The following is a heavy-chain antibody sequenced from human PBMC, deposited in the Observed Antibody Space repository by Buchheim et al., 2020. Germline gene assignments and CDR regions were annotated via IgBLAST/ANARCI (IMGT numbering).Heavy chain of an antibody. CDR1: GFTFSSYG. V-gene: IGHV3-30*18. J-gene: IGHJ4*02. CDR3: AKLGIAARLGPHDY. CDR2: ISYDGSNK. D-gene: IGHD6-6*01. Sequence: QVQLVESGGGVVQPGRSLRLSCAASGFTFSSYGMHWVRQAPGKGLEWVAVISYDGSNKYYTDSVKGRFTISRDNSKNTLYLQMNILRSEDTAVYYCAKLGIAARLGPHDYLGQGTL.